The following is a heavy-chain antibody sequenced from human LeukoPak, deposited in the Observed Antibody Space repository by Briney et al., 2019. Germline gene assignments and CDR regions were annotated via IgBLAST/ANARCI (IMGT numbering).Heavy chain of an antibody. CDR2: IYYSGST. D-gene: IGHD3-10*01. V-gene: IGHV4-38-2*02. CDR3: ATRPVLLWFGELLRGFDP. Sequence: SETLSLTCTVSGYSISSGYYWGWIRQPPGKGLEWIGSIYYSGSTYYNPSLKSRVTISVDTSKNQFSLKLSSVTAADTAVYYCATRPVLLWFGELLRGFDPWGQGTLVTVSS. CDR1: GYSISSGYY. J-gene: IGHJ5*02.